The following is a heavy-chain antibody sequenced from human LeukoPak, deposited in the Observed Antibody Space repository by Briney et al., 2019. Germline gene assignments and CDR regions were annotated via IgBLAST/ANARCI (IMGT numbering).Heavy chain of an antibody. CDR1: GFTFSYYW. V-gene: IGHV3-7*01. D-gene: IGHD3-10*01. CDR2: IKLDGSEQ. J-gene: IGHJ6*03. Sequence: GGSLRLSCAASGFTFSYYWMYWVRQAPGKGLEWVASIKLDGSEQYYLGSVKGRFTISRDNARNSLYLQMNSLRAEDTAMYYCAGDSPRGWSMDVWGKGTTVTVSS. CDR3: AGDSPRGWSMDV.